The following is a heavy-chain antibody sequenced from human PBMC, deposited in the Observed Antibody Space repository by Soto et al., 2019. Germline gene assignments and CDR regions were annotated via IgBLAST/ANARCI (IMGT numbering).Heavy chain of an antibody. D-gene: IGHD3-9*01. CDR2: IYHSGST. CDR3: ARGSYDILTGYLNWFDP. J-gene: IGHJ5*02. Sequence: SETLSLTCAVSGGSISSGGYSWSWIRQPPGKGLEWIGYIYHSGSTYYNPPLKSRVTISVDRSKNQFSLKLSSVTAADTAVYYCARGSYDILTGYLNWFDPWGQGTLVTVSS. CDR1: GGSISSGGYS. V-gene: IGHV4-30-2*01.